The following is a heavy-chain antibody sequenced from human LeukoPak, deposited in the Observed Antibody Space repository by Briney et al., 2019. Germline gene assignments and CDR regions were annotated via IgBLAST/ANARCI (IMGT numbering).Heavy chain of an antibody. Sequence: SETLSLTCTVSGGSISSGGYYWSWIRQHPGKGLEWIGYIYYSGSTYYNPSLKSRVTISVDTSKNQFSLKLSSATAADTAVYYCARCIAAAGRSFDYWGQGTLVTVSS. V-gene: IGHV4-31*03. D-gene: IGHD6-13*01. J-gene: IGHJ4*02. CDR2: IYYSGST. CDR3: ARCIAAAGRSFDY. CDR1: GGSISSGGYY.